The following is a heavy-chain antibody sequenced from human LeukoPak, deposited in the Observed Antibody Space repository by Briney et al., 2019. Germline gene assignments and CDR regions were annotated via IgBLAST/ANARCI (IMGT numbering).Heavy chain of an antibody. CDR1: GFTFSSYA. Sequence: GGSLRLSCAASGFTFSSYAMHWVRQAPGKGLEWVAVISYDGSNKYYADSVKGRFTISRDNSKNTLYLQMNSLRAEDTAVYYCARDPFLEWLSHLDYWGQGTLVTVSS. D-gene: IGHD3-3*01. CDR3: ARDPFLEWLSHLDY. V-gene: IGHV3-30*01. CDR2: ISYDGSNK. J-gene: IGHJ4*02.